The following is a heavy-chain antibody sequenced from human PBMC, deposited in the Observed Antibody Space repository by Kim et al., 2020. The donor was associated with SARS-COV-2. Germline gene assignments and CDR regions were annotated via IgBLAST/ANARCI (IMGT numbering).Heavy chain of an antibody. Sequence: GGSLRLSCAASGFTFSTSAMSWVRQAPGKGLEWVSAISGSSAGSYYADSVKGRFTISRDNSKNTLYLQMNSLRAEDTAIYYCAKHTSGWTDYWGQGTLVT. CDR1: GFTFSTSA. CDR2: ISGSSAGS. J-gene: IGHJ4*02. CDR3: AKHTSGWTDY. D-gene: IGHD6-19*01. V-gene: IGHV3-23*01.